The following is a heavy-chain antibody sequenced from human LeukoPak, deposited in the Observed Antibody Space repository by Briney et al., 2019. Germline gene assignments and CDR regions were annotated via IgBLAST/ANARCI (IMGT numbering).Heavy chain of an antibody. CDR1: GFSFSSYA. Sequence: PGGSLRLSCAASGFSFSSYAMSWVRQAPGKGLEWVSTISGSGATPYYADSVKGRFTISRDNSNNTLYLQMTSLRAEDTAVYYCATREYCGGECYGDAFDIWGQGTMVTVSS. J-gene: IGHJ3*02. CDR3: ATREYCGGECYGDAFDI. CDR2: ISGSGATP. D-gene: IGHD2-21*01. V-gene: IGHV3-23*01.